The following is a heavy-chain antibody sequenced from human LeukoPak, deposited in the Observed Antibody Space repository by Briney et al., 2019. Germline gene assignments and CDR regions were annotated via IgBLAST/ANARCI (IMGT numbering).Heavy chain of an antibody. CDR3: ARDTPTWGPGNSLDI. V-gene: IGHV1-18*01. CDR2: ISICNGDI. D-gene: IGHD5-12*01. CDR1: GFTLTSHG. Sequence: ASVKVSCKASGFTLTSHGIGWVRQAPGHGLDWMGWISICNGDIKSSQKFQGRVSMTTETPTGTASMVLRSTRPNDTAVYYCARDTPTWGPGNSLDIGGQGTMVTVPS. J-gene: IGHJ3*02.